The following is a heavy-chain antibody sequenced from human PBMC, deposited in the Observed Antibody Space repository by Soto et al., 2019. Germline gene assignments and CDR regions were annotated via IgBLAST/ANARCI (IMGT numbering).Heavy chain of an antibody. V-gene: IGHV4-59*01. CDR3: ARDQIGYCSGGSCYSSWFDP. CDR2: IYYSGST. CDR1: GGSISSYY. Sequence: SETLSLTCTVSGGSISSYYWSWIRQPPGKGLEWIGYIYYSGSTNYNPSLKSRVTISVDTSKNQFSLKLSSVTAADTAVYYCARDQIGYCSGGSCYSSWFDPWGQGTLVTV. J-gene: IGHJ5*02. D-gene: IGHD2-15*01.